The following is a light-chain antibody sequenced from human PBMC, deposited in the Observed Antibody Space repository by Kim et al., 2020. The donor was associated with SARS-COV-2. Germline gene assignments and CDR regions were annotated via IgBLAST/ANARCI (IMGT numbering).Light chain of an antibody. V-gene: IGKV3-15*01. CDR3: QQFYAWPRT. CDR2: RAS. Sequence: EIVMTQSPATLSVSPGETATLSCRASQNIGNDLAWYQQKPGQAPRLLIFRASTRATGIPARFTGSGSGTDFTLTISGLQSEYFAVFHCQQFYAWPRTFGQGTKVDIK. J-gene: IGKJ1*01. CDR1: QNIGND.